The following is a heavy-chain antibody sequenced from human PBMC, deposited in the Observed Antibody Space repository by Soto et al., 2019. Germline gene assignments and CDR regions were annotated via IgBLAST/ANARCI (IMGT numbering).Heavy chain of an antibody. V-gene: IGHV1-3*01. CDR2: INAGNGNT. CDR3: ASGALWFGDKGAVHYGMDV. Sequence: ASVKVSCKASGYTFTSYAMHWVRQAPGQRLEWMGWINAGNGNTKYSQKFQGRVTITRDTSASTAYMELSSLRSEDTAVYYCASGALWFGDKGAVHYGMDVWGQGTTVTVSS. D-gene: IGHD3-10*01. CDR1: GYTFTSYA. J-gene: IGHJ6*02.